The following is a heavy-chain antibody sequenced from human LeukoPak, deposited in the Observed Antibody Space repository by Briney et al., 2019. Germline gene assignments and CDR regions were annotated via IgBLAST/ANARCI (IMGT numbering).Heavy chain of an antibody. CDR1: GYSFTSYW. J-gene: IGHJ6*03. CDR2: IYPGDSDT. CDR3: ARNIVATRYYYYMDV. V-gene: IGHV5-51*01. Sequence: GESLKISCKGSGYSFTSYWIGWVRQMPGKGLEWMGIIYPGDSDTRYSPSFQGQVTISADESISTAYLQWSSLKASDTAMYYCARNIVATRYYYYMDVWGKGTTVTVSS. D-gene: IGHD5-12*01.